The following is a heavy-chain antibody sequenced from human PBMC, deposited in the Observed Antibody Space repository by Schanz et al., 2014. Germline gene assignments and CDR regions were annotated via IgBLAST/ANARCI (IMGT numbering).Heavy chain of an antibody. CDR1: GFTFSSYA. J-gene: IGHJ2*01. Sequence: EAQLLESGGGLVQPGGSLRLSCAASGFTFSSYAMSWVRQAPGKGLEWVSAISGSGGSTYYADSVRGRFTISRDNAENTLFLQMNSLRAEDTAVYYCARNRGGEGQNWYFDLWGRGTLXTVSS. CDR3: ARNRGGEGQNWYFDL. V-gene: IGHV3-23*01. CDR2: ISGSGGST. D-gene: IGHD2-21*01.